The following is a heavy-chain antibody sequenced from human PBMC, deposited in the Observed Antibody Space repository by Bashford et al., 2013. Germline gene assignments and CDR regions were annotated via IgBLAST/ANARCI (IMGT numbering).Heavy chain of an antibody. V-gene: IGHV1-2*02. J-gene: IGHJ4*02. CDR2: ISPKSGDT. CDR1: GGTFSSYG. D-gene: IGHD2-15*01. Sequence: VASVKVSCKASGGTFSSYGISWVRQAPGQGLEWMGWISPKSGDTTYAQKLQGRVTMTRDTSVSTLYMELSSLTSDDTAVYYCTRSLGRAACDSWGQGTLVTVSS. CDR3: TRSLGRAACDS.